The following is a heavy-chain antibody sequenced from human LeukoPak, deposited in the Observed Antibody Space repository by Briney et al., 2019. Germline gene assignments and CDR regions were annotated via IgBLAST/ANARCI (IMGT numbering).Heavy chain of an antibody. CDR2: IKQDGSEK. D-gene: IGHD6-19*01. J-gene: IGHJ4*02. CDR3: ARGSFVAVADTRYEPYYFDY. V-gene: IGHV3-7*05. Sequence: GGSLRLSCAASGFTFSSYWMSWVRQAPGKGLEWVANIKQDGSEKYYVDSVKGRFTISRDNAKNSLYLQMNSLRAEDTAVYYCARGSFVAVADTRYEPYYFDYWGQGTLVTVSP. CDR1: GFTFSSYW.